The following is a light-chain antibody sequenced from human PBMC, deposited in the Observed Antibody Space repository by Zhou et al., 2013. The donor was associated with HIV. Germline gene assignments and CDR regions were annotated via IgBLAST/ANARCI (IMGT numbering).Light chain of an antibody. Sequence: IQLTQSPSSLSASVGDRVTITCRASQGISSYLAWYQQKPGKAPKLLIYAASTLQSGVPSRFSGSGSGTDFTLTISSLQPEDFATYYCQAYYTVPLTFGQGTRLEIK. CDR1: QGISSY. CDR2: AAS. V-gene: IGKV1-9*01. J-gene: IGKJ2*01. CDR3: QAYYTVPLT.